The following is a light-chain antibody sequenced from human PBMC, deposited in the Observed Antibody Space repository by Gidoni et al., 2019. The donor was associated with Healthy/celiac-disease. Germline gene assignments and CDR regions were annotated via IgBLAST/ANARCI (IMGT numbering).Light chain of an antibody. CDR1: QSVSSY. Sequence: MWLTQSPATLSLSPGERATLSCRASQSVSSYLASYQQKPAQAPRLLIYDAANRATASPARFSGSGSGTDFSLTISSLEPEDFAVYYCQQRSNWPLTFXQXTRLEIK. J-gene: IGKJ5*01. CDR3: QQRSNWPLT. CDR2: DAA. V-gene: IGKV3-11*01.